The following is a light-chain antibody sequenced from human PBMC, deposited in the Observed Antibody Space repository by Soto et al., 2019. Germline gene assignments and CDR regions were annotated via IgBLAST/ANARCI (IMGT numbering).Light chain of an antibody. CDR2: DVT. CDR1: SSDIGGYNH. V-gene: IGLV2-14*03. J-gene: IGLJ3*02. Sequence: QSALTQPASVSGSPGQSITISCTGTSSDIGGYNHVSWYQHNPGKAPKLLIYDVTTRPPDISGRFSGSKAGKTASLTISGRQAGDGADYYWCSRTSTSTRVFGGGTKLTVL. CDR3: CSRTSTSTRV.